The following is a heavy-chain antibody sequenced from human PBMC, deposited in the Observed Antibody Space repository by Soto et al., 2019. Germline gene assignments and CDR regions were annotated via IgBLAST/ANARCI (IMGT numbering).Heavy chain of an antibody. CDR2: IIPTLGIA. CDR1: GGTFSSYT. Sequence: SVKVSCKASGGTFSSYTIRWVRQAPGQGLEWMGRIIPTLGIANYAQKFQGRVTITADKSTSTAYMELSSLRSEDTAVYYCARVGRASMVRGVIGDYYYYMDVWGKGTTVTVSS. V-gene: IGHV1-69*02. D-gene: IGHD3-10*01. J-gene: IGHJ6*03. CDR3: ARVGRASMVRGVIGDYYYYMDV.